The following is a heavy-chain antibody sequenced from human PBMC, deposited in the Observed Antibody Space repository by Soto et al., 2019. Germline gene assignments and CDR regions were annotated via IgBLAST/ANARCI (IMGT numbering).Heavy chain of an antibody. Sequence: PSQTLSLTCDISGDSVSSTSSIWNWIRQSPSRGLEWLGRTYYRSKWHTDYAVSVRGRITINPDTPKNQFFLQLSSVTPDVSAVYGDHRDLHGTYYYDSWGQGTLVTVSS. CDR2: TYYRSKWHT. CDR1: GDSVSSTSSI. J-gene: IGHJ4*02. CDR3: HRDLHGTYYYDS. V-gene: IGHV6-1*01. D-gene: IGHD1-1*01.